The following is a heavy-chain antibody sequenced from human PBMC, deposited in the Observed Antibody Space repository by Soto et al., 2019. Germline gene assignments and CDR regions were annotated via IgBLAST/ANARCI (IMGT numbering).Heavy chain of an antibody. Sequence: SETLSLTCTVSGGSISSYYWSWIRQPPGKGLEWIGYIYYSGSTNYNPSLKSRVTISVDTSKNQFSLKLSSVTAADTAVYYCVRVGQWLAMEAFDIWGQGTMVTVSS. J-gene: IGHJ3*02. CDR3: VRVGQWLAMEAFDI. CDR2: IYYSGST. CDR1: GGSISSYY. D-gene: IGHD6-19*01. V-gene: IGHV4-59*01.